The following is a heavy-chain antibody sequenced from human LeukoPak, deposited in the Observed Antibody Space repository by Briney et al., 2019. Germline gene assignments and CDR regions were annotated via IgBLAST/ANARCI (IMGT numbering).Heavy chain of an antibody. CDR1: GGSISSGGYY. J-gene: IGHJ6*02. D-gene: IGHD2-21*01. CDR3: ARLPSSGDGSAYSMDV. CDR2: IYYSGST. V-gene: IGHV4-31*03. Sequence: SETLSLTCTVSGGSISSGGYYWSWIRQHPGKGLEWIGYIYYSGSTYYIPSLKSRVTISVDTSKNQFSLKLSSVTAADTAVYYCARLPSSGDGSAYSMDVWGQGTTVTVSS.